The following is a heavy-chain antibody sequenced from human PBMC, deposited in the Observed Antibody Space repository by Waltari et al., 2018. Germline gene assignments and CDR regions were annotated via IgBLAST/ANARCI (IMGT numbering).Heavy chain of an antibody. V-gene: IGHV3-23*01. D-gene: IGHD6-13*01. CDR2: ISGSGGST. CDR1: GFTFSSYA. CDR3: AKDGGYSSSWYFDY. J-gene: IGHJ4*02. Sequence: EVQLLESGGGLVQPGGSLRLSCAASGFTFSSYAMSWVRQAPGKGLVWVSAISGSGGSTYYADSVKGRFTISRDNSKNTLYLQINSLRAEDTAVYYCAKDGGYSSSWYFDYGGQGTLVTVSS.